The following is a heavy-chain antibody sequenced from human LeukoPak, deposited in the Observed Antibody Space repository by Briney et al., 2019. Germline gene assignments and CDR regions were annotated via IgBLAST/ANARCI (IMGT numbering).Heavy chain of an antibody. J-gene: IGHJ3*02. Sequence: GGSLRLSCAASGFTFDSYGMHWVRQAPGKGLEWVSYISSSGSTIYYADSVKGRFTISRDNAKNSLYLQMNSLRAEDTAVYYCARGTYAFDIWGQGTMVTVSS. CDR2: ISSSGSTI. V-gene: IGHV3-48*03. CDR1: GFTFDSYG. CDR3: ARGTYAFDI.